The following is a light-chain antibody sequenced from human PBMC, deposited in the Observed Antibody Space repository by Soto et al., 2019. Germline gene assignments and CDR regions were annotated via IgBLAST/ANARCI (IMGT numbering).Light chain of an antibody. J-gene: IGLJ1*01. Sequence: QSALTQPASVSGSPGQSLTISCTGSSSDVGGYNYVSWYQQYPGKPPKLMISEVSNRPSGVSSRFSGSKAGNTASLTISGLQADDEADYYCSSYTSASTLYVFGTGTKVTVL. V-gene: IGLV2-14*01. CDR3: SSYTSASTLYV. CDR2: EVS. CDR1: SSDVGGYNY.